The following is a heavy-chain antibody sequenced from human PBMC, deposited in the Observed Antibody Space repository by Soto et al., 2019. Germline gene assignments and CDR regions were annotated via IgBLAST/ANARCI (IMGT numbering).Heavy chain of an antibody. CDR2: IKQDGSEK. CDR1: GFTFSSYW. J-gene: IGHJ4*02. CDR3: ARDYNGGTYSF. Sequence: EVQLVESGGGLVQPGGSLRLSCAASGFTFSSYWMSWVRQTPGKGLEWVANIKQDGSEKYYVDSVKGRFTISRDNAKNSLYLQMNSLRAEDTAVYYCARDYNGGTYSFWGQGTLVTVSS. D-gene: IGHD3-16*01. V-gene: IGHV3-7*03.